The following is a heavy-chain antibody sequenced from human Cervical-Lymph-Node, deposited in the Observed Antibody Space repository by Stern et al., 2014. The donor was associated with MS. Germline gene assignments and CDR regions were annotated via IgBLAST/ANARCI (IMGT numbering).Heavy chain of an antibody. J-gene: IGHJ4*02. CDR2: ISPYDSDT. V-gene: IGHV5-51*01. CDR3: ARHVQGFDY. Sequence: EVQLVESGAEVKKPGESLKISCKLSGYSFTIYYIAWVRQMPGKGLEWMCVISPYDSDTTYSPSFQGQVTISADKSITTAYLQWSSLRASDTAMYYCARHVQGFDYWGQGTLVTVSS. CDR1: GYSFTIYY.